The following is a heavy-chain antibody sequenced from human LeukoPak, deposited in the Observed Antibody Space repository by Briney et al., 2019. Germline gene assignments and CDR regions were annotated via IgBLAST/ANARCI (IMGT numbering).Heavy chain of an antibody. V-gene: IGHV3-30-3*01. Sequence: GRSLRLSCAASGFTFSSYAMHWVRQAPGKGLEWVAVISYDGSNKYYADSVKGRFTISRDNSKNTLYLQVNSLRAEDTAVYYCARGQLYYDSSGPGGVYYFDYWGQGTLVTVSS. J-gene: IGHJ4*02. D-gene: IGHD3-22*01. CDR2: ISYDGSNK. CDR1: GFTFSSYA. CDR3: ARGQLYYDSSGPGGVYYFDY.